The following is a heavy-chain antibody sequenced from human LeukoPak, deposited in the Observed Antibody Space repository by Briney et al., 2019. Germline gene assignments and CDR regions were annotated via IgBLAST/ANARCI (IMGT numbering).Heavy chain of an antibody. Sequence: GGSLRLSCAASGFTFSSYWMHWVRQAPGKGLVWVSRINSDGSRTTYADSVKGRFTISRDNAKNSLYLQMNSLRAEDTAVYYCEGSSTSRADAFPFWGQGKMVPVSS. V-gene: IGHV3-74*01. CDR2: INSDGSRT. D-gene: IGHD2-2*01. CDR1: GFTFSSYW. J-gene: IGHJ3*01. CDR3: EGSSTSRADAFPF.